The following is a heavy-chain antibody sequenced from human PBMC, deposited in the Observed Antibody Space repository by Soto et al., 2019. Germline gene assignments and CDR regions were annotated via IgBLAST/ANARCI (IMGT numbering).Heavy chain of an antibody. CDR1: GGSISSYY. D-gene: IGHD1-26*01. V-gene: IGHV4-59*01. J-gene: IGHJ3*02. CDR3: ARETRIVGATRAEDAFDI. CDR2: IYYSGST. Sequence: SETLSLTCTVSGGSISSYYWSWIRQPPGKGLEWIGYIYYSGSTNYNLSLKSRVTISVDTSKNQFSLKLSSVTAADTAVYYCARETRIVGATRAEDAFDIWGQGTMVTVSS.